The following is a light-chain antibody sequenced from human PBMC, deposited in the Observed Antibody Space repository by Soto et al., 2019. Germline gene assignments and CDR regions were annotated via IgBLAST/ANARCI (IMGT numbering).Light chain of an antibody. CDR1: QSLSSSY. CDR3: QQFANSPLLT. CDR2: GTS. J-gene: IGKJ4*01. V-gene: IGKV3-20*01. Sequence: EIVLTQSPGTLSLSPGERATLSCRASQSLSSSYLAWYQQKPGQAPRLLIYGTSSRATGIPDRFSGSGSGTDFTLTISRLEPEDFAVYYCQQFANSPLLTFGGGTRVDIK.